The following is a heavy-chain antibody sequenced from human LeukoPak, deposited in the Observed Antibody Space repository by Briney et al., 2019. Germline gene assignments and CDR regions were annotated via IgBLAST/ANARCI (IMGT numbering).Heavy chain of an antibody. CDR3: ATRGRIVATILDDAFDI. Sequence: GGSVKVSCKASGYTFTGYYMHWVRQAPGQGLEWVGRINPNSGGTNHAQKFQGRVTMTRDTSISTAYMELSRLRSDDTAVYYCATRGRIVATILDDAFDIWGQGTMVTVSS. D-gene: IGHD5-12*01. CDR1: GYTFTGYY. J-gene: IGHJ3*02. CDR2: INPNSGGT. V-gene: IGHV1-2*06.